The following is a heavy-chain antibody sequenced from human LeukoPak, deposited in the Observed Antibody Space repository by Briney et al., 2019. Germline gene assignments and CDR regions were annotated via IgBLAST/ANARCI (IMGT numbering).Heavy chain of an antibody. J-gene: IGHJ4*02. V-gene: IGHV4-59*01. CDR1: GGSISSYY. D-gene: IGHD3-22*01. CDR2: IYYSGST. Sequence: PSETLSLTCTVSGGSISSYYWSWIRQPPGKGLEWIGYIYYSGSTNYNPSLKSRVTISVDTSKNQFSLKLSSVTAADTAVYYCASTDSSGYYGYWGQGTLVTVSS. CDR3: ASTDSSGYYGY.